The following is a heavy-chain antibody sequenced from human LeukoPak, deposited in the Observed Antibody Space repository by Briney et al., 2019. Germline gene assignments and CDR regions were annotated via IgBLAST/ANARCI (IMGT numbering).Heavy chain of an antibody. D-gene: IGHD3-9*01. Sequence: SETLSPTCTVSGGSISSYYWSWIRQPAGKGLEWIGRIYTSGSTNYNPSLKSRVTMSVDTSKNQFSLKLSSVTAADTAVYYCARDSHYDILTGPRHYYYYMDVWGKGTTVTVSS. CDR1: GGSISSYY. CDR3: ARDSHYDILTGPRHYYYYMDV. CDR2: IYTSGST. J-gene: IGHJ6*03. V-gene: IGHV4-4*07.